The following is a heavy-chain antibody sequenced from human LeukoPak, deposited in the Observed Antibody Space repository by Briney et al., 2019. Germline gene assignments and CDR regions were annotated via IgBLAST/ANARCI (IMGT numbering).Heavy chain of an antibody. J-gene: IGHJ3*02. CDR2: IYSGGST. V-gene: IGHV3-53*01. CDR3: AKTRTDCSSTSCANAFDI. D-gene: IGHD2-2*01. Sequence: PGGSLRLSCAASGFTVSSNYMSWVRQAPGKGLEWVSVIYSGGSTYYADSAKGRFTISRDNSKNTLHLQTNSLRAEDTAVYYCAKTRTDCSSTSCANAFDIWGQGTMVTVSS. CDR1: GFTVSSNY.